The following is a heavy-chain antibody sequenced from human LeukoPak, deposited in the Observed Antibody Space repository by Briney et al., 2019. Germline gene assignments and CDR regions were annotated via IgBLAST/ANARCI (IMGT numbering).Heavy chain of an antibody. CDR1: GYTFTGYY. CDR3: ASLETTDSSGYYPADY. D-gene: IGHD3-22*01. V-gene: IGHV1-2*02. J-gene: IGHJ4*02. CDR2: INPNSGGT. Sequence: ASVKVSGKASGYTFTGYYMHWVRQAPGQGLEWMGWINPNSGGTNYAQKFQGRVTMTRDTSISTAYMELSRLRSDDTAVYYCASLETTDSSGYYPADYWGQGTLVTVSS.